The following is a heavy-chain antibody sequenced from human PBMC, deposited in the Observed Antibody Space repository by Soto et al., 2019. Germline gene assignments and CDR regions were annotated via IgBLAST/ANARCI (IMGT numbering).Heavy chain of an antibody. Sequence: QVPLVQSGSELKEPGASVKVSCKASGYAFTGYSINWVRQAPGQGLEWMGWIATNTGNPTYAQGFTGRFVFSLDTSVTTAYLQIYSLKAEDTAMYYCMRDGRTALFDYWGQGTLVTASS. D-gene: IGHD2-15*01. CDR3: MRDGRTALFDY. V-gene: IGHV7-4-1*01. CDR1: GYAFTGYS. CDR2: IATNTGNP. J-gene: IGHJ4*02.